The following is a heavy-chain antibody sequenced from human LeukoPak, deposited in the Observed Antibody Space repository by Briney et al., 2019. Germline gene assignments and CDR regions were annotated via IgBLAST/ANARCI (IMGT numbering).Heavy chain of an antibody. D-gene: IGHD3-16*01. CDR3: VREAPYYFDY. CDR1: GFTFSNYA. J-gene: IGHJ4*02. V-gene: IGHV3-23*01. Sequence: PGGSLRLSCAASGFTFSNYAMSWVRQAPGRGLEWVSAISGSSGLTYYADSVKGRFTVSRDNSKNTLYLQMNSLRAEDTAVYYCVREAPYYFDYWGQGTLVTVSS. CDR2: ISGSSGLT.